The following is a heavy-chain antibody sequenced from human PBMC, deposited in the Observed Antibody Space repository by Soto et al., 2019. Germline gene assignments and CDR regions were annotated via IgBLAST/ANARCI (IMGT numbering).Heavy chain of an antibody. CDR2: ISYDGSNK. CDR1: GFTFSSYA. CDR3: ARGSLRELLKGLDY. J-gene: IGHJ4*02. Sequence: LRLSCAASGFTFSSYAMHWVRQAPGKGLEWVAVISYDGSNKYYADSVKGRFTISRDNSKNTLYLQMNSLRAEDTAVYYCARGSLRELLKGLDYWGQGTLVTVSS. D-gene: IGHD1-26*01. V-gene: IGHV3-30-3*01.